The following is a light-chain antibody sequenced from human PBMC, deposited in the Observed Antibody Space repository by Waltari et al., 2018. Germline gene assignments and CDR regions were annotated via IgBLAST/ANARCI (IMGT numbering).Light chain of an antibody. V-gene: IGLV1-51*02. J-gene: IGLJ7*01. CDR3: GTWDSSLSGAV. Sequence: QAVLTQPPSVSAAPGQRVTISCSGGSSNIGNNYVSWYRQFPGTAPTLRIDEDTEGPPGSPGRFSGAKSGTSATLDITGLQAGDDADYYCGTWDSSLSGAVFGGGTHRTVL. CDR1: SSNIGNNY. CDR2: EDT.